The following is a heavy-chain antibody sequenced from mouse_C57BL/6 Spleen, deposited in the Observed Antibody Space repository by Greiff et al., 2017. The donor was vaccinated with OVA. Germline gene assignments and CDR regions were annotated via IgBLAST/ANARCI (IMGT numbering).Heavy chain of an antibody. CDR2: IRLKSDNYAT. CDR1: GFTFSNYW. D-gene: IGHD1-1*01. V-gene: IGHV6-3*01. CDR3: TGDGSSYVGFAY. Sequence: EVQLVESGGGLVQPGGSMKLSCVASGFTFSNYWMNWVRQSPEKGLEWVAQIRLKSDNYATHYAESVKGRFTISRDDSKSSVYLQMNNLRAEDTGIYYCTGDGSSYVGFAYWGQGTLVTVSA. J-gene: IGHJ3*01.